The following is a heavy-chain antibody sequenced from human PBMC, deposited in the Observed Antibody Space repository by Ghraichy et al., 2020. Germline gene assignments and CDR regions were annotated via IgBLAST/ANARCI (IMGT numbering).Heavy chain of an antibody. D-gene: IGHD7-27*01. CDR1: GGSISSGGYS. Sequence: SETLSLTCAVSGGSISSGGYSWSWIRQPPGKGLEWIGYIYHSGSTYYNPSLKSRVTISVDRSKNQFSLKLSSVTTADTAVYYCARDLGTEFDYWGQGTLVTVSS. V-gene: IGHV4-30-2*01. CDR2: IYHSGST. CDR3: ARDLGTEFDY. J-gene: IGHJ4*02.